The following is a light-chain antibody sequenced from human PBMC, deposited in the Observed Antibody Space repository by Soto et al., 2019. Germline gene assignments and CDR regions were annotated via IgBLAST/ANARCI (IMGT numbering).Light chain of an antibody. J-gene: IGLJ2*01. CDR3: SSFTSSSTYIL. Sequence: QSALTQPASVSGSPGQSITIACTGTNRDVGSYNLVSWYQQRPGEAPKLIISEVRNRPSGISYRFTGSKSGNTASLTISGLQAEDEADYYCSSFTSSSTYILFGGGTKVTVL. CDR2: EVR. V-gene: IGLV2-14*01. CDR1: NRDVGSYNL.